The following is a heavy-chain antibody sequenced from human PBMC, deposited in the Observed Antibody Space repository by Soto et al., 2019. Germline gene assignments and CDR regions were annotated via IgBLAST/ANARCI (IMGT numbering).Heavy chain of an antibody. D-gene: IGHD3-10*01. J-gene: IGHJ4*02. CDR2: IYYSGST. CDR3: ARGVTMVRGVIHTPYFDY. CDR1: GGSFSSGGYY. Sequence: PSETLSLTCAVYGGSFSSGGYYWSWIRQHPGKGLEWIGYIYYSGSTYYNPSLKSRVTISVDTSKNQFSLKLSSVTAADTAVYYCARGVTMVRGVIHTPYFDYWGQGTLVTVSS. V-gene: IGHV4-31*11.